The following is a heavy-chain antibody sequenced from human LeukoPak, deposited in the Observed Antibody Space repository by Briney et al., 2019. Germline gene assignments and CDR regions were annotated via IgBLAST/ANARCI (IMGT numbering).Heavy chain of an antibody. V-gene: IGHV1-18*01. Sequence: ASVKVSCKASGYTFTSYGISWVRQAPGQGLEWMGWISAYNGNTNYAQKLQGRVTMTTDTSTSTAYMELRSLRSDDTAVYYCARPNYYDSSDAFDIWGQGTMVTVSS. J-gene: IGHJ3*02. D-gene: IGHD3-22*01. CDR1: GYTFTSYG. CDR2: ISAYNGNT. CDR3: ARPNYYDSSDAFDI.